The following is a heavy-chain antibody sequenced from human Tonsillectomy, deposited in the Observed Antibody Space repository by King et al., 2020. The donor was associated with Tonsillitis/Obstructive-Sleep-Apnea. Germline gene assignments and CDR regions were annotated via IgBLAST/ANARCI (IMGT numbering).Heavy chain of an antibody. J-gene: IGHJ6*02. CDR2: ISSSSSYT. Sequence: VQLVESGGGLVKPGGSLRLSCAASGFTFSDYYMSWIRQAPGKGLEWVSYISSSSSYTNYADSVKGRFTISRDNAKNSLYLQINSLRAEDTAVYYCARDSHDFWSGLNYYYGMDVWGQGTTVTVSS. V-gene: IGHV3-11*06. CDR3: ARDSHDFWSGLNYYYGMDV. CDR1: GFTFSDYY. D-gene: IGHD3-3*01.